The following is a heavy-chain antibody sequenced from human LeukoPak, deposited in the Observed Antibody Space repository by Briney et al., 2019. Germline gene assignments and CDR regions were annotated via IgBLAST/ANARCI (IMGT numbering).Heavy chain of an antibody. J-gene: IGHJ6*03. V-gene: IGHV4-39*07. CDR2: IHYSGST. Sequence: TSETLSLTCTVSGGSISSSSYYWGWIRQPPGKGLEWIGSIHYSGSTNYNPSLKSRVTISVDTSKNQFSLKLSSVTAADTAVYYCARGLPTSDIVVVPAAMEVAPHYYYYYMDVWGKGTTVTVSS. CDR1: GGSISSSSYY. D-gene: IGHD2-2*01. CDR3: ARGLPTSDIVVVPAAMEVAPHYYYYYMDV.